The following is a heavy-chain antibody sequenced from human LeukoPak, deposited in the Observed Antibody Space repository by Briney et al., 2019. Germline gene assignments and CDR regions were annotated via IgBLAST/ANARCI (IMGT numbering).Heavy chain of an antibody. Sequence: KPGGSLRLSCAASGFTFSSYSMNWVRQAPGKGLEWVSSISSSSSYIYYADSVKGRSTISRDNAKNSLYLQMNSLRAEDTAVYYCARDEGIAVALDYWGQGTLVTVSS. J-gene: IGHJ4*02. CDR3: ARDEGIAVALDY. V-gene: IGHV3-21*01. D-gene: IGHD6-19*01. CDR2: ISSSSSYI. CDR1: GFTFSSYS.